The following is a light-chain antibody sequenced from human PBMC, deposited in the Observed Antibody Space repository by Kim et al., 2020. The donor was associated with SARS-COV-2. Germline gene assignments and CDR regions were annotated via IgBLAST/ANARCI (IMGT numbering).Light chain of an antibody. J-gene: IGKJ2*01. CDR2: GAS. CDR1: QSVSSSN. V-gene: IGKV3-20*01. Sequence: PGDRATLSCRASQSVSSSNLVREQQKPGQAPRLLILGASSRATGIPDRFSGSGSGTDFTLTVSRLEPEDFAVYYCQQYGSSPPLYTFGQGTKLEI. CDR3: QQYGSSPPLYT.